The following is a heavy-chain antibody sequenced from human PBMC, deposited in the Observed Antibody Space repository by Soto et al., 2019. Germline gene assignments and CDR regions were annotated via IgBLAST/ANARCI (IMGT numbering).Heavy chain of an antibody. CDR1: GFTFSSYS. J-gene: IGHJ4*02. CDR3: AKEHTWGGGTYSPFDC. V-gene: IGHV3-9*01. Sequence: GGSLRLSCAASGFTFSSYSMNWVRQAPGKGLEWVSGISWNGGSIGYEDSVKGRFTISRDNAKNSLYLQMDSLRPEDTALYYCAKEHTWGGGTYSPFDCWGQGTLVTVSS. CDR2: ISWNGGSI. D-gene: IGHD1-26*01.